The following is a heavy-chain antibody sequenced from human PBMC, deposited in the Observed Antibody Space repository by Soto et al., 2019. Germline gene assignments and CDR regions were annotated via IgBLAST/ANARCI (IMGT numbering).Heavy chain of an antibody. D-gene: IGHD2-2*01. CDR3: ARAVGCSSTICYYGPVEYYYYGMDV. J-gene: IGHJ6*02. Sequence: ASVKVSCKASGYTFTGYYMHWVRQAPGQGLEWMGWINPNSGGTNYAQKFQGWVTMTRDTSISTAYMELSRLRSDDTAVYYCARAVGCSSTICYYGPVEYYYYGMDVWGQGTTVTVSS. CDR2: INPNSGGT. V-gene: IGHV1-2*04. CDR1: GYTFTGYY.